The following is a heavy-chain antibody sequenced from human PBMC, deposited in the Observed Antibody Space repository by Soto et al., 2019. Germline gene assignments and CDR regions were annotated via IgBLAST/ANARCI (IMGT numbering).Heavy chain of an antibody. D-gene: IGHD1-26*01. Sequence: GGSLRRSCTASGFTFSSYTMHWVRQAPGKGLEWVALISYDGSNKYYADSVKGRFTISRDNSKNTLYLQMTSLRPDDTAVYYCARDLALGGYDYWGQGTLVTVS. J-gene: IGHJ4*02. CDR3: ARDLALGGYDY. V-gene: IGHV3-30-3*01. CDR1: GFTFSSYT. CDR2: ISYDGSNK.